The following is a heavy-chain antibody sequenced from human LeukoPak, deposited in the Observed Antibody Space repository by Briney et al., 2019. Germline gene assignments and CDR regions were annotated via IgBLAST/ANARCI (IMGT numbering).Heavy chain of an antibody. CDR2: IYYSGSP. CDR1: GGPISNNNYY. D-gene: IGHD3-3*01. Sequence: SETLSLTCTVSGGPISNNNYYWGWIRQPPGKGLEWIGSIYYSGSPYFNSSLKSRVTISVDTSRNQFSLKLSSVTAADTAVYYCARQAADGSGYYPYYFDFWGQGIMVSVSS. CDR3: ARQAADGSGYYPYYFDF. J-gene: IGHJ4*02. V-gene: IGHV4-39*01.